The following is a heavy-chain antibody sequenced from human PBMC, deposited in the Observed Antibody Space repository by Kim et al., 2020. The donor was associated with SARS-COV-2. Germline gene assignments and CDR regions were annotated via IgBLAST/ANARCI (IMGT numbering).Heavy chain of an antibody. V-gene: IGHV1-69*13. CDR2: IIPIFGTA. CDR3: ALSLGRYSSSWLRQGWFDP. Sequence: SVKVSCKASGGTFSSYAISWVRQAPGQGLEWMGGIIPIFGTANYAQKFQGRVTITADESTSTAYMELSSLRSEDTAVYYCALSLGRYSSSWLRQGWFDPWGQGTLVTVSS. CDR1: GGTFSSYA. J-gene: IGHJ5*02. D-gene: IGHD6-13*01.